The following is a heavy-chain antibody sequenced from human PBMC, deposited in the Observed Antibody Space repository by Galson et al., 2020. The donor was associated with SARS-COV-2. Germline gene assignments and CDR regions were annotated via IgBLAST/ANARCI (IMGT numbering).Heavy chain of an antibody. V-gene: IGHV4-39*07. CDR2: IYHSGTA. CDR1: GDSISRDYYH. CDR3: ARDINSGRSGYFDY. J-gene: IGHJ4*02. Sequence: SETLSLTCNVSGDSISRDYYHWGWIRQPPGKGLEWIGSIYHSGTAYYNPSLTSRVTISVDTSKNQFSLRLNSVTAADTALYYCARDINSGRSGYFDYWGQGTLVTVSS. D-gene: IGHD1-26*01.